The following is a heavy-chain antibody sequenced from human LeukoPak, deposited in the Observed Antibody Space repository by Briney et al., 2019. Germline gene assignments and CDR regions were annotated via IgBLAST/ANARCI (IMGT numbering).Heavy chain of an antibody. J-gene: IGHJ3*02. Sequence: SENLSLTCTVSGGSISSYYWSWIRQPPGKGLEWIGYIYTSGSTNYNPSLKSRVTISVDTSKNQFSLKLSSVTAADTAVYYCARLRGSSSLESAFDIWGQGTMVTVSS. D-gene: IGHD6-6*01. V-gene: IGHV4-4*09. CDR2: IYTSGST. CDR3: ARLRGSSSLESAFDI. CDR1: GGSISSYY.